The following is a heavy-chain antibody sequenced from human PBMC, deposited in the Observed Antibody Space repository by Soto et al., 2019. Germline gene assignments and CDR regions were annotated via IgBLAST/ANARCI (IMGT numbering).Heavy chain of an antibody. CDR1: GESFSGHI. CDR2: INHSGSA. V-gene: IGHV4-34*01. Sequence: SETLSLTCTVYGESFSGHIWTWIRQTPGKGLQWIGQINHSGSASYNPSLKSRVTISVHTSNSQFSLELSSVTAADTAVYYCARGLITGSHYSGGWYYFDSWGQGTQVTVS. D-gene: IGHD6-19*01. J-gene: IGHJ4*02. CDR3: ARGLITGSHYSGGWYYFDS.